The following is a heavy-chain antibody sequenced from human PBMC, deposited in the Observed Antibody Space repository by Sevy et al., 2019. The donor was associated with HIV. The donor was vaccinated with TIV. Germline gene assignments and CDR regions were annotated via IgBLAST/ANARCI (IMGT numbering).Heavy chain of an antibody. CDR1: GFTFRSYD. J-gene: IGHJ3*02. D-gene: IGHD1-26*01. V-gene: IGHV3-13*01. Sequence: GGSLRLSCAASGFTFRSYDMHWVRQATGKGLEWVSAIGSAGDTYYPGSVKGRFTISRENAKNSLYLQMNSLRAGDTAVYYWARGTRYGGSYYLGDDAFDIWGQGTMVTVSS. CDR3: ARGTRYGGSYYLGDDAFDI. CDR2: IGSAGDT.